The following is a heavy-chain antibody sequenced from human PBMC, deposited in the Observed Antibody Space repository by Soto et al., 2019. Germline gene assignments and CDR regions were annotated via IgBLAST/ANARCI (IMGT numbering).Heavy chain of an antibody. Sequence: TLSLTCAFSGGSISSGGYSWSWIRQPPGKGLEWIGYIYHSGSTYYNPSLKSRVTISVDRSKNQFSLKLSSVTAADTAVYYCVRVPDRWGKGTLSTVSS. D-gene: IGHD2-2*01. CDR2: IYHSGST. CDR3: VRVPDR. V-gene: IGHV4-30-2*01. J-gene: IGHJ4*02. CDR1: GGSISSGGYS.